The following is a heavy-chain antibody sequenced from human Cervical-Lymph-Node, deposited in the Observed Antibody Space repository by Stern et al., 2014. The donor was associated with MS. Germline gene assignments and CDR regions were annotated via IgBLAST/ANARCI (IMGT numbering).Heavy chain of an antibody. CDR1: GYTFTTFD. Sequence: QLVQSGAEVKKPWASVKVSCKASGYTFTTFDINWVRQATGQGLEWMGWMSPNSGNTGSAQKFQGRVTMTRNTSLSTAYMELSGLRSEDTAVYYCVRSGHSYRRWFDPWGQGTLVTVSS. V-gene: IGHV1-8*01. J-gene: IGHJ5*02. D-gene: IGHD3-10*01. CDR3: VRSGHSYRRWFDP. CDR2: MSPNSGNT.